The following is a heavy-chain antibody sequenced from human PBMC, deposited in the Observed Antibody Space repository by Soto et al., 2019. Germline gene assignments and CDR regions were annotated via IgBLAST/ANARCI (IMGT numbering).Heavy chain of an antibody. CDR3: ARLARSWLRWDVGYYYYGMDV. CDR2: ISAYNGNT. D-gene: IGHD5-12*01. J-gene: IGHJ6*02. V-gene: IGHV1-18*04. CDR1: GYTFTSYG. Sequence: QVQLVQSGAEVKKPGASVKVSCKASGYTFTSYGISWVRQAPGQGLEWMGWISAYNGNTNYAQKLQGRVTMTTDTFTSTAYMELSSLRSDDTAVYSCARLARSWLRWDVGYYYYGMDVWGQGTTVTVSS.